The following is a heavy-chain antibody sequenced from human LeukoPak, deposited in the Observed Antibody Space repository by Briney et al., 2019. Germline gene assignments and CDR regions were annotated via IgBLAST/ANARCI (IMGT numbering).Heavy chain of an antibody. V-gene: IGHV1-2*02. Sequence: ASVKVSCKASGYTFTGYYMHWVRQAPGQGLEWMGWINPNSGGTNYAQKFQGRVTITTDESTSAAYMELSSLRSEDTAVYYCAYSGSYDSPFDYWGQGTLVTVSS. J-gene: IGHJ4*02. CDR2: INPNSGGT. D-gene: IGHD1-26*01. CDR1: GYTFTGYY. CDR3: AYSGSYDSPFDY.